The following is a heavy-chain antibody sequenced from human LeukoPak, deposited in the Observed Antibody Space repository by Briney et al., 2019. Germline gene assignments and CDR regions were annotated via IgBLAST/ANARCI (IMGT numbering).Heavy chain of an antibody. Sequence: SETLSLTCTVSGGSLSRYYWNWIRQPPGKGLEWIGYIYYSGSTNYNPSLKSRVTISVDTSKNQFSLNLTSVTAADTAVYYCARFTPQGYGWGGYNRFDPWGQGTLVTVSS. J-gene: IGHJ5*02. CDR1: GGSLSRYY. D-gene: IGHD3-16*01. CDR2: IYYSGST. CDR3: ARFTPQGYGWGGYNRFDP. V-gene: IGHV4-59*01.